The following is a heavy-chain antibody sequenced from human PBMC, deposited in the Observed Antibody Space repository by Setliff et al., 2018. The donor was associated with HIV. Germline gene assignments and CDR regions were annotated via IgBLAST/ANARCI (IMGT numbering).Heavy chain of an antibody. D-gene: IGHD1-26*01. CDR2: IRSKAYGGTP. CDR3: TRHGPAPSGTTCPYPFDY. Sequence: GGSLRLSCTTSGFIFGDYAMTWVRQAPGKGLECVGFIRSKAYGGTPEYAASVKDRFTISRDDSKSIAYLQMDSLKTEDTAVYYCTRHGPAPSGTTCPYPFDYWGRGTLVTVSS. CDR1: GFIFGDYA. V-gene: IGHV3-49*04. J-gene: IGHJ4*02.